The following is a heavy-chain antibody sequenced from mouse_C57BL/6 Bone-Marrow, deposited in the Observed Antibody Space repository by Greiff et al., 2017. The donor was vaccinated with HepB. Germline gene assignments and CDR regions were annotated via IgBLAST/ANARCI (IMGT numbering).Heavy chain of an antibody. V-gene: IGHV2-5*01. J-gene: IGHJ4*01. CDR1: GFSLTSYG. CDR3: AKSLHYYGSSYAMDY. CDR2: IWRGGST. Sequence: VQLVESGPGLVQPSQSLSITCTVSGFSLTSYGVHWVRQSPGKGLEWLGVIWRGGSTDYNAAFMSRLSITKDNSKSQVFFKMNSLQADDTAIYYCAKSLHYYGSSYAMDYWGQGTSVTVSS. D-gene: IGHD1-1*01.